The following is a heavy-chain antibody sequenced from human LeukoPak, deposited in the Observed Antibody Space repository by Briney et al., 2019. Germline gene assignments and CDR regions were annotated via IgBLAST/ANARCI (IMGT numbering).Heavy chain of an antibody. CDR2: IYHSGIT. V-gene: IGHV4-38-2*02. Sequence: SETLSLTCSVSGYSISSGYHWGWIRPPPGKGLEWIGNIYHSGITYYNPTLKSRVTISIDASKNEFSLRLSSVTAADTAVYYCAREEQLVKIDYWGQGTLVIVSS. J-gene: IGHJ4*02. D-gene: IGHD6-6*01. CDR3: AREEQLVKIDY. CDR1: GYSISSGYH.